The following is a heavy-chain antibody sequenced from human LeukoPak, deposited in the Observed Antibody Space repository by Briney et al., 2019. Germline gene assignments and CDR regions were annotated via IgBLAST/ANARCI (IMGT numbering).Heavy chain of an antibody. V-gene: IGHV3-21*01. CDR1: GFTSSSYS. D-gene: IGHD3-10*01. Sequence: GGSLRLSCAASGFTSSSYSMNWVRQAPGKGLEWVSSTSSSGSYIYYADSVKGRFIISRDNAKNSLYLQMNSLRAEDSAIYYCARTDGSGSYSDYWGQGTLVTVSS. CDR2: TSSSGSYI. CDR3: ARTDGSGSYSDY. J-gene: IGHJ4*02.